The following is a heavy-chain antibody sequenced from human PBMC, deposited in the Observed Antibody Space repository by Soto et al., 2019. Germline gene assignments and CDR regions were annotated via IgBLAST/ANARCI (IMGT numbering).Heavy chain of an antibody. J-gene: IGHJ5*02. CDR3: ARDAPPSIAAAHGWFDP. D-gene: IGHD6-13*01. Sequence: QVPLVESGGGVVQPGRSLRLSCAASGFTFSSYAMHWVRQAPGKGLEWVAVISYDGSNKYYADSVKGRFTISRDNSKNTLYLQMNSLRAEDTAVYYCARDAPPSIAAAHGWFDPWGQGTLVTVSS. CDR2: ISYDGSNK. V-gene: IGHV3-30-3*01. CDR1: GFTFSSYA.